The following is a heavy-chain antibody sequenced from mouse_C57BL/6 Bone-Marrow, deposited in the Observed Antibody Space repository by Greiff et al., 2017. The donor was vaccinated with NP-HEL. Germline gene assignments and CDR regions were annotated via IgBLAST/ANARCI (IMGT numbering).Heavy chain of an antibody. CDR3: ANFYDGFPY. CDR1: GGRCSVRT. J-gene: IGHJ3*01. CDR2: IYPRDGST. D-gene: IGHD2-3*01. V-gene: IGHV1-78*01. Sequence: VQLQQSDAELVKRGAEGKRGGKGEGGRCSVRTVEGRGGRAEQGLEWIGYIYPRDGSTKYNEKFKGKATLTADKSSSTAYMQLNSLTSEDSAVYFCANFYDGFPYWGQGTLVTVSA.